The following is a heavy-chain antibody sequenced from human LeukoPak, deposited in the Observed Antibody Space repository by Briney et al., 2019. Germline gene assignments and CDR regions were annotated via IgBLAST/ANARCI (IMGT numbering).Heavy chain of an antibody. Sequence: PGGSLRLSCAAAGLTVSTYWIHCGRQDPEKWLVWVSRINMDGSSTRYVDYVKGRFTIYRDNAKNTLHLQMNSMKAEDTAVHHCARDALVPGPVDYSVQGSLVTVSS. V-gene: IGHV3-74*01. CDR3: ARDALVPGPVDY. CDR2: INMDGSST. CDR1: GLTVSTYW. J-gene: IGHJ4*02.